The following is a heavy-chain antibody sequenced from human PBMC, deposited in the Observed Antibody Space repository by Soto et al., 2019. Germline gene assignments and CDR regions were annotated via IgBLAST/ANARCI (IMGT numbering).Heavy chain of an antibody. CDR3: ARVEMSSSWYDAFDI. J-gene: IGHJ3*02. Sequence: SETLSLTCAVYGGSFSGYYWSWIRQPPGKGLEWIGEINHSGSTNYNPSLKSRVTISVDTSKNQFSLKLSSVTAADAAVYYCARVEMSSSWYDAFDIWGQGTMVTVSS. CDR1: GGSFSGYY. D-gene: IGHD6-13*01. CDR2: INHSGST. V-gene: IGHV4-34*01.